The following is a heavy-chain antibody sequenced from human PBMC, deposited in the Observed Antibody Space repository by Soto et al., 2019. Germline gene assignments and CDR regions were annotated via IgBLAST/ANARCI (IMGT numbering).Heavy chain of an antibody. CDR3: ARDMDSGYSSSWYGLEFDY. CDR2: ISAYNGNT. V-gene: IGHV1-18*01. CDR1: GYTFTSYG. D-gene: IGHD6-13*01. J-gene: IGHJ4*02. Sequence: ASGKVSCKASGYTFTSYGISWVRQAPGQGLEWMGWISAYNGNTNYAQKLQGRVTMTTDTSTSTAYMELRSLRSDDTAVYYCARDMDSGYSSSWYGLEFDYWGQGTLVTVSS.